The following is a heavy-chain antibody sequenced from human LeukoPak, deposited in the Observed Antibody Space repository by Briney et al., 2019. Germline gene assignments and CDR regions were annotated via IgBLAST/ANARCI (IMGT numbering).Heavy chain of an antibody. J-gene: IGHJ4*02. D-gene: IGHD5-18*01. CDR1: GGSFSGYY. V-gene: IGHV4-34*01. CDR3: ARKGAQGQLWLGPRLYYFDY. Sequence: SETLSLTCAVYGGSFSGYYWGWIRQPPGKGLEWIGEINHSGSANYNPSLKSRVTISVDTSKNQFSLKLSSVTAADTAVYYCARKGAQGQLWLGPRLYYFDYWGQGTLVTVSS. CDR2: INHSGSA.